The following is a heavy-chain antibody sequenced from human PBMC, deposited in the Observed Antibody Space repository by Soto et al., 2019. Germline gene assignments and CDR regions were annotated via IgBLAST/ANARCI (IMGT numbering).Heavy chain of an antibody. V-gene: IGHV1-69*06. Sequence: ASVKVSCKASGGTFSSYAISWVRQAPGQGLEWMGGIITIFGTANYAQKFQGRVTITADKSTRTAYMELSSLRSEDTAVYYCARGIVGATVYYYGMDVWGQGTTVTVSS. D-gene: IGHD1-26*01. J-gene: IGHJ6*02. CDR2: IITIFGTA. CDR1: GGTFSSYA. CDR3: ARGIVGATVYYYGMDV.